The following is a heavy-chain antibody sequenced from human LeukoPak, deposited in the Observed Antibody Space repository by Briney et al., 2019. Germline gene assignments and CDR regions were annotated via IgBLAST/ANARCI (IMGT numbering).Heavy chain of an antibody. D-gene: IGHD2-2*01. J-gene: IGHJ5*02. CDR3: ARDRLATSPRGWFDP. Sequence: PSQTLSHTCNVSGGSITSDGYSWTWIRQHPATGLEWLGYIYHGGTSYYNPSLKGRLSMSMDTSRNQFSLKLTSVTAADTAVYFCARDRLATSPRGWFDPWGQGTLVTVSS. V-gene: IGHV4-31*03. CDR2: IYHGGTS. CDR1: GGSITSDGYS.